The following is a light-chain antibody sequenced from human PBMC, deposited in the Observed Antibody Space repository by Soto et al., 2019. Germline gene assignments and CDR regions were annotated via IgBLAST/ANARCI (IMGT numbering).Light chain of an antibody. CDR3: QQYGSSPRT. CDR2: GAS. Sequence: EIVLTQSPGTLSLSPGERATLSCRASQSVSSSYLAWYQQKPGQAPRLLIYGASSRATGIPDRFSGSGFRTDFTLIISSLEPEDFAVYYSQQYGSSPRTFGQGNKVQIK. CDR1: QSVSSSY. J-gene: IGKJ1*01. V-gene: IGKV3-20*01.